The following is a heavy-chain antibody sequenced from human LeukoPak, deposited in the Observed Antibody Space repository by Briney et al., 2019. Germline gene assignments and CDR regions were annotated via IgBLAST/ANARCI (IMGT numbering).Heavy chain of an antibody. J-gene: IGHJ4*02. V-gene: IGHV3-15*01. Sequence: GRSLRLSCAASGFTFSNAWASWVRQAPGKGREWVGRIKSKTDGGTTAYAAAVKGRFTISRDDSKNTLYLQMNSLKTEDTAVYYCTTDAFGGYGDQDFDYWGQGTLVTVSS. CDR1: GFTFSNAW. D-gene: IGHD3-16*01. CDR3: TTDAFGGYGDQDFDY. CDR2: IKSKTDGGTT.